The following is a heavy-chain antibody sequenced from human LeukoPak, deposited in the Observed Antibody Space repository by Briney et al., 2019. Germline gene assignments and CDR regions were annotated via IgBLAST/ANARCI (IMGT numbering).Heavy chain of an antibody. Sequence: GASVKVSCKASAYTFIDYFIYWMRQAPEQGLEWMGWINPNSGGTDYARKFQGRVTMTRDMSINTAYMELRGLRSDDTAVYYCARGAAIVVVPAAKDNWFDPWGQGTLVTVSS. V-gene: IGHV1-2*02. D-gene: IGHD2-2*01. CDR1: AYTFIDYF. J-gene: IGHJ5*02. CDR2: INPNSGGT. CDR3: ARGAAIVVVPAAKDNWFDP.